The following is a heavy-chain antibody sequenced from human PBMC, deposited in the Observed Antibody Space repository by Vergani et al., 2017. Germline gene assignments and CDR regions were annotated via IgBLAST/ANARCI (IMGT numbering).Heavy chain of an antibody. CDR2: MYHSGST. CDR3: GRVADFYGLGSRLLDL. J-gene: IGHJ5*02. D-gene: IGHD3-10*01. Sequence: QVRLQESGPGLVKPSETLSLTCSVSGGPMSGYYWSWIRQPPGKELEWIGYMYHSGSTNYNPSLETRVTISGDTSKNQFSLKLNSVTAADTAVYYCGRVADFYGLGSRLLDLWGQGTLVTVSS. CDR1: GGPMSGYY. V-gene: IGHV4-59*01.